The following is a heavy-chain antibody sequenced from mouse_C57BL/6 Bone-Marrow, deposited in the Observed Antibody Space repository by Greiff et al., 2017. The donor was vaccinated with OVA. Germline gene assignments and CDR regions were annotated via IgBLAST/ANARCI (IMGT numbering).Heavy chain of an antibody. CDR1: GFTFSSYG. J-gene: IGHJ2*01. CDR3: ARHGYDYDDGWYYFDC. Sequence: EVMLVESGGDLVKPGGSLKLSCAASGFTFSSYGMSWVRQTPDKRLEWVATISSGGSYTYYPDSVKGRFTISRDNAKNTLYLQMSSLKSEDTAMYYCARHGYDYDDGWYYFDCWGQGTTLTVSS. V-gene: IGHV5-6*02. CDR2: ISSGGSYT. D-gene: IGHD2-4*01.